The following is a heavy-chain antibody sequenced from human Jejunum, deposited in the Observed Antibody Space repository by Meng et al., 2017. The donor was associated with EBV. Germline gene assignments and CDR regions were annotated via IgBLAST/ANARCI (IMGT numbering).Heavy chain of an antibody. V-gene: IGHV3-74*01. D-gene: IGHD1-26*01. CDR1: AFTFGSYW. J-gene: IGHJ4*02. CDR2: IKSDGTTT. CDR3: TRGVGGTSYFDD. Sequence: EVQLVESGGGSVQPGGSLRLSCAASAFTFGSYWMHWVRQAPGKGLVWVSRIKSDGTTTNYADSVEGRFTISRDNAKNTLYLQMDSLRAEDTAVYYCTRGVGGTSYFDDWGQGPLGTVGS.